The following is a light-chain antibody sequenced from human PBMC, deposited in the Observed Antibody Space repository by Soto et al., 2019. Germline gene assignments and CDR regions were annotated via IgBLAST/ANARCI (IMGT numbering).Light chain of an antibody. V-gene: IGLV2-14*01. Sequence: QSALTQPASVSGSPGQSITISCTGTSSDVGGYDFVSWYQHHPGKVPKLMIFEVSKRPSGVSNRFSGSKSGNTASLTISGLQAEDEADYYCSSYAGRNIWVFGGGTKLTVL. J-gene: IGLJ3*02. CDR1: SSDVGGYDF. CDR2: EVS. CDR3: SSYAGRNIWV.